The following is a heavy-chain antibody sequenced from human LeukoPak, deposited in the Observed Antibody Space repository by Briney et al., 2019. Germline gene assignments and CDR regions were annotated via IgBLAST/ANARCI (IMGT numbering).Heavy chain of an antibody. CDR1: GLTFSSYA. CDR2: ISYDGSNK. Sequence: GGSLRLPCAASGLTFSSYAMHWVRQAPGKGLEWVAAISYDGSNKYYADSVKGRFTISRDNSKNTLYLQMNSLRAEDTAVYYCARDIEWGAFDIWGQGTMVTVSS. CDR3: ARDIEWGAFDI. J-gene: IGHJ3*02. V-gene: IGHV3-30*04. D-gene: IGHD2-15*01.